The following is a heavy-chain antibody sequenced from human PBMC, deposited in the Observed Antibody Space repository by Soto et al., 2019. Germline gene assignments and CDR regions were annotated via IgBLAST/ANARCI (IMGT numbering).Heavy chain of an antibody. Sequence: QVQLQESGPGLVKPSETLSLTCTVSSGSISGYYWGWIRQPPGERLEWIGYIHYSGNPHYNPSLKSRVAISVDTSRSQFSLRLSSVTAADTAVYYCARGYLGNDWYYYFDNWGQGALVTVSS. CDR2: IHYSGNP. CDR3: ARGYLGNDWYYYFDN. D-gene: IGHD2-21*01. V-gene: IGHV4-59*01. CDR1: SGSISGYY. J-gene: IGHJ4*02.